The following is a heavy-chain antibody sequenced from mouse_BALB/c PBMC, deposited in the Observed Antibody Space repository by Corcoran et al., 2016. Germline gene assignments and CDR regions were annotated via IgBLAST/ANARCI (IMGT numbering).Heavy chain of an antibody. J-gene: IGHJ4*01. CDR3: ARRLLQRLPGYAMDY. Sequence: QIQLVQSGPELKKPGETVKISCKASGYTFTNYGMNWVKQAPGKGLKWMGWINTYTGEPTYADDFKGRFAFSLETSASTAYLQINNLKNEDTATYVCARRLLQRLPGYAMDYWGQGTSVTVSS. V-gene: IGHV9-3-1*01. D-gene: IGHD1-2*01. CDR1: GYTFTNYG. CDR2: INTYTGEP.